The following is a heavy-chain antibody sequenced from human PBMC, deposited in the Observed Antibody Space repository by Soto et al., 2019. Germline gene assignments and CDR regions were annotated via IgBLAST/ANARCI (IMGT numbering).Heavy chain of an antibody. CDR3: ARFGRYIAVAGWFDP. CDR2: IYHSGST. V-gene: IGHV4-30-2*01. D-gene: IGHD6-19*01. Sequence: NPSETLSLTCAVSGGSISSGGYSWSWIRQPPGKGLEWIGYIYHSGSTYYNPSLKSRVTISVDRSKNQFSLKLSSVTAADSAVYYGARFGRYIAVAGWFDPWGQGTLITVSS. J-gene: IGHJ5*02. CDR1: GGSISSGGYS.